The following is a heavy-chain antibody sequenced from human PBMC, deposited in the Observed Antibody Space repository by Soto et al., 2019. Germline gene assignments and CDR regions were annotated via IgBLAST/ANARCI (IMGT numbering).Heavy chain of an antibody. D-gene: IGHD6-13*01. CDR1: GGTFSSYA. CDR3: AREVAAAGDNYYYFDY. J-gene: IGHJ4*02. Sequence: QEQLVQSGAEVKKPGSSVKVSCKASGGTFSSYAISWVRQAPGQGLEWMGGIIPIFGTANYAQKFQGRVTITADESTSTAYMELSSLRSEDTAVYYCAREVAAAGDNYYYFDYWGQGTLVTVSS. V-gene: IGHV1-69*01. CDR2: IIPIFGTA.